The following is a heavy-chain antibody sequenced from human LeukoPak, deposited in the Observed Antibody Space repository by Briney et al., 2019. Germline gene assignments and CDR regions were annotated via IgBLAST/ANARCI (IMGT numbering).Heavy chain of an antibody. V-gene: IGHV3-30*18. CDR3: AKDTDSYGYGAFDY. D-gene: IGHD5-18*01. CDR1: GFTFSSYA. CDR2: ISYDGSNK. J-gene: IGHJ4*02. Sequence: GGSLRLSCAASGFTFSSYAMSWVRQAPGKGLEWVAVISYDGSNKYYADSVKGRFTISRDNSKNTLYLQMNSLRAEGTAVYYCAKDTDSYGYGAFDYWGQGTLVTVSS.